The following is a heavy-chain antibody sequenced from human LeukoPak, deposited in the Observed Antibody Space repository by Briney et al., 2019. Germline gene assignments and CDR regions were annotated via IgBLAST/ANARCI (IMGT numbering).Heavy chain of an antibody. J-gene: IGHJ3*02. D-gene: IGHD2-2*01. V-gene: IGHV1-18*01. CDR3: ARXYSTYCSSTSXQTAXXI. CDR1: GYTFTSYG. CDR2: ISAYNGNT. Sequence: ASVKVSCKASGYTFTSYGISWVRQAPGQGLEWMGWISAYNGNTNYAQKLQGRVTMTRDTSISTAYMELSRLRSEDTAVYYCARXYSTYCSSTSXQTAXXIWGQGTMVTVSS.